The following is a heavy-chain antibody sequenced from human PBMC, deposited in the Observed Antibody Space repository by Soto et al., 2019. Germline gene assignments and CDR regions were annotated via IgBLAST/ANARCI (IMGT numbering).Heavy chain of an antibody. Sequence: EVQLVESGGGLVQPGGSLRLSCAASGFTFSSYEMNWVRQAPGKGLEWVSYISSSGSTIYYADSVKGRFTISRDNSKNTLYLQMNSLRAEDTAVYYCAKATHAKRVSDYWGQGTLVTVSS. J-gene: IGHJ4*02. CDR1: GFTFSSYE. CDR2: ISSSGSTI. D-gene: IGHD2-8*01. V-gene: IGHV3-48*03. CDR3: AKATHAKRVSDY.